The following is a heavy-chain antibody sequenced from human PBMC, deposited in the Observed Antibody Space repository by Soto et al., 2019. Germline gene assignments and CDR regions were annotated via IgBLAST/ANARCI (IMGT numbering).Heavy chain of an antibody. D-gene: IGHD2-15*01. CDR2: IYYSGST. Sequence: PSETLSLTCAVSGGSISSGGYSWSWIRQPPGKGLEWIGYIYYSGSTNYNPSLKSRVTISVDTSKNQFSLKLNSVTAADTAVYYCARHGGNGPFDYWGQGTLVTVSS. CDR3: ARHGGNGPFDY. V-gene: IGHV4-61*08. J-gene: IGHJ4*02. CDR1: GGSISSGGYS.